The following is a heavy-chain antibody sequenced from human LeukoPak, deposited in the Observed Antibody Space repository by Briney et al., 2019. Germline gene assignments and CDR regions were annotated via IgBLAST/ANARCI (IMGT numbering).Heavy chain of an antibody. V-gene: IGHV4-34*01. Sequence: PSETLSLTCTVSGGSISSYYWSWSRQPPGKGLEWIGEINHSGSTNYNPSLKSRVTISVDTSKNHFSLKLSSMTAADTAMYYCVRWQYCGGNCFFSAFDIWGQGTMVTVSS. CDR2: INHSGST. D-gene: IGHD2-21*01. J-gene: IGHJ3*02. CDR3: VRWQYCGGNCFFSAFDI. CDR1: GGSISSYY.